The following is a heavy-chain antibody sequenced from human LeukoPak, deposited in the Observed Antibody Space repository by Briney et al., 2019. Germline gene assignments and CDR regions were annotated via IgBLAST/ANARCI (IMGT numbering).Heavy chain of an antibody. CDR2: IRSKANSYAT. J-gene: IGHJ5*02. CDR3: ARVERIAAAYASWFDP. V-gene: IGHV3-73*01. CDR1: GFTFSGSA. Sequence: GGSLRLSCAASGFTFSGSAMHWVRQASGKGLEWVGRIRSKANSYATAYAASVKGRFTISRDDSKNTAYLQMNSLRTEDTAVYYCARVERIAAAYASWFDPWGQGTLVTVSS. D-gene: IGHD6-13*01.